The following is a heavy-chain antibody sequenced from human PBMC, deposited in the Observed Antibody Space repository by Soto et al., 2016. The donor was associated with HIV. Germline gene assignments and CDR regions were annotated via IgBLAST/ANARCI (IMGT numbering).Heavy chain of an antibody. Sequence: QVQLEQWGTGLLKPSETLSLTCAVYGGSFSGYYWTWIRQPPGKGLEWIGEVDHTGKTNYNASFGSRITMSVDTSKNQFSLRVTSVTAADTAVYYCARPLSGAGIALRDFQSWGQGTLVIVXS. V-gene: IGHV4-34*02. J-gene: IGHJ1*01. D-gene: IGHD1-26*01. CDR2: VDHTGKT. CDR3: ARPLSGAGIALRDFQS. CDR1: GGSFSGYY.